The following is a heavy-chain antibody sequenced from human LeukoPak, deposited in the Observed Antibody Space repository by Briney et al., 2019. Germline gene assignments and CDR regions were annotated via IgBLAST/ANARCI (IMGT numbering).Heavy chain of an antibody. CDR3: ARIRGDSDAFDI. D-gene: IGHD2-21*02. V-gene: IGHV1-3*01. CDR1: GYMFISYG. Sequence: ASVKVSCKPSGYMFISYGVSWVRQAPGQGLEWMGWINAYNGNTKYSQKFQGRVTITRDTSASTAYMELSSLRSEDTAVYYCARIRGDSDAFDIWGQGTMVTVSS. J-gene: IGHJ3*02. CDR2: INAYNGNT.